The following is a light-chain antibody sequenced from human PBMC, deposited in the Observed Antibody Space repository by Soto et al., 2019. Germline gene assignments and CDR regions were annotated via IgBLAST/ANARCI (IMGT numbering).Light chain of an antibody. J-gene: IGKJ1*01. CDR3: QHYNSYSGT. CDR2: DAS. Sequence: DIQMTQSPSTLSSTSGDRVTITFLASQSLSYWLAWYQQKPGKAPKLLIFDASSLQGGVPSRFSGSGSGTEFTLTISSLQPDDFATYYCQHYNSYSGTFGQGTKVDIK. V-gene: IGKV1-5*01. CDR1: QSLSYW.